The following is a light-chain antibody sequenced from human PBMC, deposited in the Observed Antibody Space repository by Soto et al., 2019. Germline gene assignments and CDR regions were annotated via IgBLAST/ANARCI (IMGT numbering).Light chain of an antibody. CDR3: ISYVPSTTTHWV. Sequence: QSALTQPASVSGSPGQSITISCTGTSSDIGDYNRVSWYQHHPGKAPKLLIFEVSDRPSGIPDRFSAFKSGNTASLIISGLQAEDEADYSCISYVPSTTTHWVFGGGTKLTVL. J-gene: IGLJ3*02. CDR2: EVS. V-gene: IGLV2-14*01. CDR1: SSDIGDYNR.